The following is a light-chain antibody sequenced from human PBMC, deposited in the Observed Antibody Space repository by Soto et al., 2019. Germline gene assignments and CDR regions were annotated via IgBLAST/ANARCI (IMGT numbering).Light chain of an antibody. J-gene: IGKJ5*01. CDR1: QDITNY. V-gene: IGKV1-33*01. CDR3: QQYDNVLFT. Sequence: DIQMTQSPSSLSASVGDRVTITCQASQDITNYLNWYQQKPGKAPKLLIYDASNLETGVPSRFSGSGSGTDFTFTISSLQPEDIATYYCQQYDNVLFTFCQGTRLEIK. CDR2: DAS.